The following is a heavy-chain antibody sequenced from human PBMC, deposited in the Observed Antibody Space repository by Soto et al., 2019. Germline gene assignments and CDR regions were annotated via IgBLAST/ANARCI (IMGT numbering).Heavy chain of an antibody. J-gene: IGHJ4*02. D-gene: IGHD6-6*01. CDR3: ARSLEYSSSYVAKYYFDY. Sequence: SETLSLTGTVSGGSISSGGYYWSWIRQHPGKGLEWIGYIYYSGRTYYNPSLKSRVTISVDTSKNQFSLKLSSVTAADTAVYYCARSLEYSSSYVAKYYFDYWGQGTLVTVSS. V-gene: IGHV4-31*03. CDR2: IYYSGRT. CDR1: GGSISSGGYY.